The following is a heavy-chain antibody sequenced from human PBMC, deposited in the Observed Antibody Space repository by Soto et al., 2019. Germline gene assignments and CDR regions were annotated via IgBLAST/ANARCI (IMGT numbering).Heavy chain of an antibody. D-gene: IGHD3-22*01. J-gene: IGHJ4*02. Sequence: GSLRLSCAASGFTFNSYVMTWVRQAPGEGLEWVSSISRSGRGSAYYADSVKGRFTISRDNSENTLFLQMNNLRDEDTALYYCARSRYLDSSDCWVANLPFDHWGLGTLVTVSS. CDR3: ARSRYLDSSDCWVANLPFDH. V-gene: IGHV3-23*01. CDR2: ISRSGRGSA. CDR1: GFTFNSYV.